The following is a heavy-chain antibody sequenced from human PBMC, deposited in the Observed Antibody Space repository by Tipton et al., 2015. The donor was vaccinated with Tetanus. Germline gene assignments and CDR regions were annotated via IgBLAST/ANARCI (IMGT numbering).Heavy chain of an antibody. Sequence: TLSLTCTVSGGSIINTTWLTWVRQPPGKGLEWLGDIFHSGTAYYSPSLKSRLTISLDKSNNHLSLKMTSMTAADTAVYFCARLTEVVSRSGWAFDFWGQGALVTVSS. J-gene: IGHJ4*02. CDR3: ARLTEVVSRSGWAFDF. V-gene: IGHV4-4*01. CDR1: GGSIINTTW. CDR2: IFHSGTA. D-gene: IGHD2-15*01.